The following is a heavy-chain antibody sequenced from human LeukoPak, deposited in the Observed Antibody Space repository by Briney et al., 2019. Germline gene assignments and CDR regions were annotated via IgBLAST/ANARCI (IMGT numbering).Heavy chain of an antibody. J-gene: IGHJ4*02. Sequence: SETLSLTCAVYGGSFSGYYCGWIRQSPGKGLEWIGEINHSGSTNYNPSLKSRVTISVDTSKNQISLKLSSVTAADTAVYYCARGRFTGGGFGESHDWGQGTLVTVSS. V-gene: IGHV4-34*01. CDR3: ARGRFTGGGFGESHD. CDR2: INHSGST. D-gene: IGHD3-10*01. CDR1: GGSFSGYY.